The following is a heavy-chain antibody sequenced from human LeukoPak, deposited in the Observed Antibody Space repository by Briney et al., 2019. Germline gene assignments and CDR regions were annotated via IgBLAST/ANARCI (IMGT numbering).Heavy chain of an antibody. D-gene: IGHD6-6*01. V-gene: IGHV1-2*04. J-gene: IGHJ6*02. Sequence: GASVKVSCKASGYTFTGYYMHWVRQAPGQGLEWMGWINPNSGGTNYAQKFQGWVTMTRDTSISTAYMELSRLRSDDTAVYYCATASKHSIGYGMDVWGQGTTVTVSS. CDR3: ATASKHSIGYGMDV. CDR1: GYTFTGYY. CDR2: INPNSGGT.